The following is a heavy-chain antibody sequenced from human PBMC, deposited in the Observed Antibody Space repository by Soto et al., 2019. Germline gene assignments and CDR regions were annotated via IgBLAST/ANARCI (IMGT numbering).Heavy chain of an antibody. CDR3: AHIVVAGLGYYFDY. V-gene: IGHV2-5*02. D-gene: IGHD6-19*01. CDR1: GFSLSSTRMA. Sequence: QITLKESGPTLVKPTQTLTLTCTFSGFSLSSTRMAVGWIRQPPGKALEWLALIYWDDDKRYSPFLKSTLTITKDLSKNQVVLTMSNMDPVDTARYYCAHIVVAGLGYYFDYWGQGTLVTVSS. J-gene: IGHJ4*02. CDR2: IYWDDDK.